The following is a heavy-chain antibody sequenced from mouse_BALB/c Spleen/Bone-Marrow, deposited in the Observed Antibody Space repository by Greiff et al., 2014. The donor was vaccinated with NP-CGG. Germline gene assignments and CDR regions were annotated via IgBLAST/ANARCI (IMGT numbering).Heavy chain of an antibody. CDR3: ARNEPYAMDY. CDR1: GYSFTGYY. Sequence: EVKLVESGPELVKPGASVKISCKASGYSFTGYYMHWVKQSHVKSLEWIGRINPYNGVISYNQNFKDKASLTVDKSSSTAYMELHSLTSEDSAVYYCARNEPYAMDYWGQGTSVTVSS. J-gene: IGHJ4*01. CDR2: INPYNGVI. V-gene: IGHV1-31*01.